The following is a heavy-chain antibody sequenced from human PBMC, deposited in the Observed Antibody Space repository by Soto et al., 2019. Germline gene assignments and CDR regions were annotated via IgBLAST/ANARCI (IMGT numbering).Heavy chain of an antibody. J-gene: IGHJ3*02. CDR3: ARRGGGGGGAFDI. D-gene: IGHD3-16*01. CDR1: GGSISSSSYY. V-gene: IGHV4-39*01. Sequence: QLQLQESGPGLVKPSETLSLTCTVSGGSISSSSYYWGWIRQPPGKGLEWIGSIYYSGSTYYNPSPKSRDSLSVDTSKSQFSLRLSSVSPPDTAVYYSARRGGGGGGAFDIWGQGTMVTVSS. CDR2: IYYSGST.